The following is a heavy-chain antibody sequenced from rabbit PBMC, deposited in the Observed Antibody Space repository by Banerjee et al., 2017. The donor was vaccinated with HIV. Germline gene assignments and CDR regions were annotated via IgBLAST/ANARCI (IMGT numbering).Heavy chain of an antibody. D-gene: IGHD6-1*01. J-gene: IGHJ4*01. CDR1: GFSFSASYY. CDR2: IYTGDGNT. CDR3: ARRGHADAGYDL. Sequence: QSLEESGGDLVKSGASLTLTCTASGFSFSASYYMCWVRQAPGKGLEWIGCIYTGDGNTYYASWAKGRFTISKTSSTTVTLQMTSLTAADTATYFCARRGHADAGYDLWGPGTLVPS. V-gene: IGHV1S40*01.